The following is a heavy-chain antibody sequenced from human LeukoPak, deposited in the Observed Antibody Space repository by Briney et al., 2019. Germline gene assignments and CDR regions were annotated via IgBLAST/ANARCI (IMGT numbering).Heavy chain of an antibody. CDR1: GGSISGHS. D-gene: IGHD1-1*01. Sequence: SETLSLTCSVSGGSISGHSWNWIRPPPGKGLEWVGYISSIGNPTYNTSLKARVTMSIAKSKDQSSRKLTSVTLAATPVFSCARGDEYKSSCFDPWGQGPLVTVSS. CDR2: ISSIGNP. CDR3: ARGDEYKSSCFDP. J-gene: IGHJ5*02. V-gene: IGHV4-59*11.